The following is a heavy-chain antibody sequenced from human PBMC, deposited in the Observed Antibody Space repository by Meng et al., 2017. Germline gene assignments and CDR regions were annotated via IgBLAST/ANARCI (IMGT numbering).Heavy chain of an antibody. J-gene: IGHJ3*02. CDR2: INPTSGGT. V-gene: IGHV1-2*02. CDR1: GYTFTCYY. D-gene: IGHD2-15*01. CDR3: ATDRSYCSGGSCYSSFAFDI. Sequence: ASVKVSCKASGYTFTCYYMHWVRQAPGQGLEWMGWINPTSGGTNYAQKFQGRVTMTRDTSISTAYMELGRLRSDDTAVYYCATDRSYCSGGSCYSSFAFDIWGQGTVVTVSS.